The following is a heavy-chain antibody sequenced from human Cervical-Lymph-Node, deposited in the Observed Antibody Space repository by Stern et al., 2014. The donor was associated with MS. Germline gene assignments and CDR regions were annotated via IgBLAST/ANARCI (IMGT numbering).Heavy chain of an antibody. V-gene: IGHV1-2*02. D-gene: IGHD2-21*02. CDR3: ARVRSVSVETAGGEAFDL. CDR1: GYTFSDYY. J-gene: IGHJ3*01. Sequence: VQLVQSGPEVKKPGASVKVSCKASGYTFSDYYMHWVRQAPGQGLEWMGWVNPISGVTNYAQKYEGRVSMTRDKSINTAYIELSGLISDDTAVYYCARVRSVSVETAGGEAFDLWGQGTVLTVSS. CDR2: VNPISGVT.